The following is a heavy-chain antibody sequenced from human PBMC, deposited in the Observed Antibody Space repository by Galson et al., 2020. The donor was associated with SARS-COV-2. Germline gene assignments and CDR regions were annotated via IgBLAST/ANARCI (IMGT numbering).Heavy chain of an antibody. CDR2: INHSGST. CDR1: GGSFSGYY. Sequence: SETLSLTCAVYGGSFSGYYWSWIRQPPGKGPEWIGEINHSGSTNYNPSLKSRVTISVDTSKNQFFLKLSSVTAADTAVYYCAGGLVDSCGWFADYDYYGMDVWGEGTTVTVAS. D-gene: IGHD6-19*01. CDR3: AGGLVDSCGWFADYDYYGMDV. V-gene: IGHV4-34*01. J-gene: IGHJ6*04.